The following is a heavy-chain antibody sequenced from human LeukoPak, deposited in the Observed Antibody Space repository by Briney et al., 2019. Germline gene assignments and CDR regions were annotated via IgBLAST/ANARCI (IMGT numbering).Heavy chain of an antibody. V-gene: IGHV3-33*01. CDR2: IWYDGSNK. D-gene: IGHD2-2*01. CDR1: GFTFSSYG. CDR3: ARDSWWYCSSTRCPTDY. Sequence: PGGSLRLSCAASGFTFSSYGMHWVRQAPGKGLEWVAVIWYDGSNKYYADSVKGRFTISRDNSKNTLYLQMNSLRAEDTAVYYCARDSWWYCSSTRCPTDYWGQRTLVTVSS. J-gene: IGHJ4*02.